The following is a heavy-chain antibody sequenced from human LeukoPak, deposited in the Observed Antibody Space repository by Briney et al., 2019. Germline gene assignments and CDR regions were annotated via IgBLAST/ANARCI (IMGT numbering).Heavy chain of an antibody. CDR2: IYYTGGT. J-gene: IGHJ4*02. D-gene: IGHD3-9*01. CDR3: GREGIPYSPSPYYFDY. CDR1: GGSMRTYY. Sequence: SETLSFTCTVSGGSMRTYYWSWIRHPPGKGLEWVGCIYYTGGTNYNHSLKSRITISVDTSKIHFSLRLSSVTAADTAVYYCGREGIPYSPSPYYFDYWGQGNLVTVSS. V-gene: IGHV4-59*01.